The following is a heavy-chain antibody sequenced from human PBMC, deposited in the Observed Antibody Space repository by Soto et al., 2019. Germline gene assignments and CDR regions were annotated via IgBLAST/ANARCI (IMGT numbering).Heavy chain of an antibody. D-gene: IGHD3-22*01. Sequence: SVKVSCKASGGTFSSYAISWVRQAPGQGLEWMGGIIPIFGTANYAQKFQGRVTITADKSTSTAYMELSSLRSEDTAVYYCATAKYYHDSSGYNDYWGQGTLVTVSS. J-gene: IGHJ4*02. V-gene: IGHV1-69*06. CDR1: GGTFSSYA. CDR2: IIPIFGTA. CDR3: ATAKYYHDSSGYNDY.